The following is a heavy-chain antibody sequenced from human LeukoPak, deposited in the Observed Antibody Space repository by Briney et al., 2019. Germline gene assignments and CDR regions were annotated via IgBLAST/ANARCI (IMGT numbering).Heavy chain of an antibody. J-gene: IGHJ4*02. Sequence: GGSLRLSCAASGFTFSSYWMSWVRQAPGKGLEWVANIKQDGSERYYVDSVKGRFTISRDNAKNSLYLQMNSLRAVDTAVYYCARRGESYSYGYHYFDYWGQGTLVTVSS. CDR3: ARRGESYSYGYHYFDY. CDR2: IKQDGSER. CDR1: GFTFSSYW. D-gene: IGHD5-18*01. V-gene: IGHV3-7*01.